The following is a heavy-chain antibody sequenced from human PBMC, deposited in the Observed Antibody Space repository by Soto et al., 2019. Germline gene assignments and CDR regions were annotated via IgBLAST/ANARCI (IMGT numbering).Heavy chain of an antibody. CDR1: GGTFSSYA. CDR3: ARLYDYVWGSYRMAAGAFDY. D-gene: IGHD3-16*02. Sequence: SVKVSCKASGGTFSSYAISWVRQAPGQGLEWMGGIIPIFGTANYAQKFQGRVTITADKSTSTAYMELSSLRSEDTAVYYCARLYDYVWGSYRMAAGAFDYWGQGTLVTVSS. CDR2: IIPIFGTA. J-gene: IGHJ4*02. V-gene: IGHV1-69*06.